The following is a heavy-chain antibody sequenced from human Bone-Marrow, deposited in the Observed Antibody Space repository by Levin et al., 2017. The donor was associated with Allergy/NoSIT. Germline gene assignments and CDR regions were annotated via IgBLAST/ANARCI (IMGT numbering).Heavy chain of an antibody. J-gene: IGHJ4*02. CDR1: GFRFDDYA. V-gene: IGHV3-9*01. D-gene: IGHD2-21*02. CDR2: ISWNSDSI. Sequence: HPGGSLRLSCAASGFRFDDYAMNWVRQVPGRGLELVSGISWNSDSIGYADSVEGRFTISRDNARNVLYLQMNSLRAEDTAFYYCAKDTSSDCGGDCYSDFWGQGTLVTVSS. CDR3: AKDTSSDCGGDCYSDF.